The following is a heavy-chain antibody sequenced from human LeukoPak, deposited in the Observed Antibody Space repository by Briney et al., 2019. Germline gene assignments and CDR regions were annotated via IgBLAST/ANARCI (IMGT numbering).Heavy chain of an antibody. CDR2: IYTSGST. J-gene: IGHJ5*02. CDR3: ARDLGIVGATDWFDP. D-gene: IGHD1-26*01. CDR1: GGSISSYY. V-gene: IGHV4-4*07. Sequence: PSETLSLTCTVSGGSISSYYWSWIRQPAGKGLEWIGRIYTSGSTNYNPSLKSRVTMSADTSKNQFSLKLSSVTAADTAVYYCARDLGIVGATDWFDPWGQGTLVTVSS.